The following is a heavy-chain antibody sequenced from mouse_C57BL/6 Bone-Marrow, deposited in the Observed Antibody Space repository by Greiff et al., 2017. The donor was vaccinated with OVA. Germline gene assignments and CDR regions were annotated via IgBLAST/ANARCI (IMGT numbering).Heavy chain of an antibody. CDR2: IRLKSDNYAT. D-gene: IGHD3-2*02. CDR3: TEADSSGYGFAY. CDR1: GFTFSNYW. V-gene: IGHV6-3*01. J-gene: IGHJ3*01. Sequence: EVKVEESGGGLVQPGGSMKLSCVASGFTFSNYWMNWVRQSPEKGLEWVAQIRLKSDNYATHYAESVKGRFTISRDDSKSSVYLQMNNLRAEDTGIYYCTEADSSGYGFAYWGQGTLVTVSA.